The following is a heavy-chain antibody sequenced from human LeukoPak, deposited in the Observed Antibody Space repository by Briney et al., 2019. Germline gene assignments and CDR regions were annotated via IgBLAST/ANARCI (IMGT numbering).Heavy chain of an antibody. J-gene: IGHJ5*02. CDR3: ARDRCSSTSCHESLNWFDP. D-gene: IGHD2-2*01. Sequence: SETLSLTCTVSGGSISSYYWSWIRQPPGKGLEWIGYIYYSGSTNYNPSLKCRVTISVDTSKNQFSLKLSSVTAADTAVYYCARDRCSSTSCHESLNWFDPWGQGTLVTVSS. V-gene: IGHV4-59*01. CDR2: IYYSGST. CDR1: GGSISSYY.